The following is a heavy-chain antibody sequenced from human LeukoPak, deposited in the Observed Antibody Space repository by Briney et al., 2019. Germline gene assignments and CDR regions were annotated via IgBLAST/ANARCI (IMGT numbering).Heavy chain of an antibody. J-gene: IGHJ4*02. CDR1: GSTFSSYW. CDR2: INTDGRST. D-gene: IGHD3-10*02. V-gene: IGHV3-74*03. CDR3: SSVFD. Sequence: GGSLRLSCAASGSTFSSYWMHWVRQVPGKGLVWVSRINTDGRSTTYADSVKGRFTISRDNAKNTLHLQMNSLRAEDTAVYYCSSVFDWGQGTLVTVSS.